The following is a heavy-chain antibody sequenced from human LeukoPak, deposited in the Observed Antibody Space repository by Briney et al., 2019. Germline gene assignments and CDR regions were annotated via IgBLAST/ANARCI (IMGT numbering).Heavy chain of an antibody. J-gene: IGHJ5*02. D-gene: IGHD4-17*01. Sequence: TGGSLRLSCAASEFTFSTYAMGCVLQAAGKGLEWVSTISGSGGITHYADSVKGRFTISRDNSKNTLFLQMSGLRAEDTAVYYCANGLYGDYNWFDPWGQGTLVTVSS. CDR1: EFTFSTYA. CDR3: ANGLYGDYNWFDP. V-gene: IGHV3-23*01. CDR2: ISGSGGIT.